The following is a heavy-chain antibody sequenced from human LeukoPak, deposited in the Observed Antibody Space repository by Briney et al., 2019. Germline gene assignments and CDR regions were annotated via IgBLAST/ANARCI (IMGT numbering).Heavy chain of an antibody. V-gene: IGHV4-34*01. CDR1: GGSFSGYY. CDR3: ARGKGRYCSSTSCLNWFDP. J-gene: IGHJ5*02. D-gene: IGHD2-2*01. Sequence: PSETLSLTCAVYGGSFSGYYWSWIRQPPGKGLEWIGEINHSGSTNYNPSLKSRVTILVDTSKNQFSLKLSSVTAADTAVYYCARGKGRYCSSTSCLNWFDPWGQGTLVTVSS. CDR2: INHSGST.